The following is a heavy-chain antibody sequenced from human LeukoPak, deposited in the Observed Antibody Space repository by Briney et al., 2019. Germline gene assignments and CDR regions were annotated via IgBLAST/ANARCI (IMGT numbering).Heavy chain of an antibody. CDR1: GFTFSSYA. CDR3: AKRSDYYGSGSYND. D-gene: IGHD3-10*01. J-gene: IGHJ4*02. Sequence: GGSLRLSCADCGFTFSSYAMSWVRQAPGKGLEWVSAISGSGGITYYADSAKGRFTISSDNSKNTLYLQTNSLRAEDTAVDYCAKRSDYYGSGSYNDCGQGTLVTVSS. CDR2: ISGSGGIT. V-gene: IGHV3-23*01.